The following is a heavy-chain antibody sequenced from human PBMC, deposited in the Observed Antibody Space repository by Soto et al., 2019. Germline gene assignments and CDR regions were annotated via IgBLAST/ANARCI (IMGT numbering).Heavy chain of an antibody. D-gene: IGHD3-10*01. CDR2: ISGSGGST. V-gene: IGHV3-23*01. Sequence: GGSLRLSCAASGFTFSSYAMSWVRQAPGKGLEWVSAISGSGGSTYYADSVKGRFTISRDNSKNTLYLQMNSLRAEDTAVYYCANLCLVPGGASCFVFWCQGTLVTV. J-gene: IGHJ5*01. CDR1: GFTFSSYA. CDR3: ANLCLVPGGASCFVF.